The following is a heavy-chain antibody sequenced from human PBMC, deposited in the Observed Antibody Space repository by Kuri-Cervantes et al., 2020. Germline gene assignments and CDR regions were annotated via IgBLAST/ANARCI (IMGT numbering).Heavy chain of an antibody. CDR1: GFTFDDYA. D-gene: IGHD6-13*01. CDR3: AKDIGPGAAAQEDYYYYGMDV. CDR2: ISWNSGSI. V-gene: IGHV3-9*01. Sequence: LSLTCAASGFTFDDYAMHWVRQAPGKGLEWVSGISWNSGSIGYADSVKGRFTISRDNAKNSLYLQMNSLRAEDTALYYCAKDIGPGAAAQEDYYYYGMDVWGQGTTVTVSS. J-gene: IGHJ6*02.